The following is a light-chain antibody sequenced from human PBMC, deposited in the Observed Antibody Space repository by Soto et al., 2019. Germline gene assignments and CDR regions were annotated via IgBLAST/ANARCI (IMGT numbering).Light chain of an antibody. CDR2: DAS. Sequence: DIQMTHSPSSLSASLGDRVTITCHASQNINNYLNWYQQKPGRAPKLLIYDASNLEAGVPSRFRGSGSGTDFTFTISRLQPEDIATYYCQQYEDLAITFGQGTRLEIK. CDR3: QQYEDLAIT. CDR1: QNINNY. V-gene: IGKV1-33*01. J-gene: IGKJ5*01.